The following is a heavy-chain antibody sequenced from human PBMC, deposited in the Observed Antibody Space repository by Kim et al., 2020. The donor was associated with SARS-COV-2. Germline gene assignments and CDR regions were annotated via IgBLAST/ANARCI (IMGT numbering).Heavy chain of an antibody. J-gene: IGHJ4*01. V-gene: IGHV4-59*13. CDR1: GGSLNSYY. Sequence: SETLSLTCTVSGGSLNSYYWSWIRQPPGKGLEWIGYIYYTVNTNYNPSLKSRVTISVHTSKNQFSLKLSSVAAADTAVYYCARDSGYYDSSGKGPLDHWG. D-gene: IGHD3-22*01. CDR3: ARDSGYYDSSGKGPLDH. CDR2: IYYTVNT.